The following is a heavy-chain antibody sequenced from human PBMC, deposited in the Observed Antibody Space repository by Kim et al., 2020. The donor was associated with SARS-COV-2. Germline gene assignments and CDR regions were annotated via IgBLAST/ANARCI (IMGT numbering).Heavy chain of an antibody. CDR3: ARGTPTVTTPTYFDY. J-gene: IGHJ4*02. V-gene: IGHV1-69*04. Sequence: QTFQGRVTITADKFTSTAYVELSSLRSEDTAVYYCARGTPTVTTPTYFDYWGQGTLVTVSS. D-gene: IGHD4-17*01.